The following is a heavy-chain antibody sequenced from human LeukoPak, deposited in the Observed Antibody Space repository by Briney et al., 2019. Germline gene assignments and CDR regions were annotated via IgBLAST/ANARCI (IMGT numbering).Heavy chain of an antibody. CDR2: ISYDGSNK. CDR1: GFTFSSYG. CDR3: AKSSGGFGELNLVRYHYMDV. Sequence: PGGSLRLSCAASGFTFSSYGMHWVRQAPGKGLEWVAVISYDGSNKYYADSVKGRFTISRDNSKNTLYLQMNSLRAEDTAVYYCAKSSGGFGELNLVRYHYMDVWGKGTTVAISS. D-gene: IGHD3-10*01. V-gene: IGHV3-30*18. J-gene: IGHJ6*03.